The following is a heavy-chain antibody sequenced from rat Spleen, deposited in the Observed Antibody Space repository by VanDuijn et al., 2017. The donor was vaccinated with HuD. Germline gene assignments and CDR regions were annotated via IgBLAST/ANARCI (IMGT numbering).Heavy chain of an antibody. CDR1: GFTFSNYD. D-gene: IGHD1-2*01. J-gene: IGHJ3*01. V-gene: IGHV5-20*01. CDR3: TKAAIFDY. CDR2: ISYDGSST. Sequence: EVQLVESGGGLVQPGRSMKLSCAASGFTFSNYDMAWVRQAPTKGLEWVASISYDGSSTYYRDSVKGRFTISRDNAKSTLYLQMDSLRSEDTATYYCTKAAIFDYWGQGTLVTVSS.